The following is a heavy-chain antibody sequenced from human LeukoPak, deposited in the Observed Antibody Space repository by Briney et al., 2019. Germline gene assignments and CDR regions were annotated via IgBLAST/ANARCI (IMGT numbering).Heavy chain of an antibody. D-gene: IGHD3-10*01. V-gene: IGHV4-59*11. J-gene: IGHJ4*02. CDR1: GGSISSHW. CDR3: ARDSLGPVLLWFGELGY. Sequence: PSETLSLTCTVSGGSISSHWWSWIRQSPGKGLEWIGYIYYSGTTNYNPSLRSRVTISVDTSKNQFSLKLSSVTAADTAVYYCARDSLGPVLLWFGELGYWGQGTLVTVSS. CDR2: IYYSGTT.